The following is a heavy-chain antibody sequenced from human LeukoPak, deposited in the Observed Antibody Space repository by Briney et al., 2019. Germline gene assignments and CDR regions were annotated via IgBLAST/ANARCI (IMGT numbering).Heavy chain of an antibody. J-gene: IGHJ4*02. V-gene: IGHV3-30*18. D-gene: IGHD3-10*01. CDR3: AKGHYGSGSYYYIDY. CDR2: ISYDGSNK. Sequence: PGGSLRLSCAASGFTFSSYGMHWVRQAPGRGLGWVAVISYDGSNKYYADSVKGRFTISRDNSKNTLFLQMNSLRAEDTAVYSCAKGHYGSGSYYYIDYWGQGTLVTVSS. CDR1: GFTFSSYG.